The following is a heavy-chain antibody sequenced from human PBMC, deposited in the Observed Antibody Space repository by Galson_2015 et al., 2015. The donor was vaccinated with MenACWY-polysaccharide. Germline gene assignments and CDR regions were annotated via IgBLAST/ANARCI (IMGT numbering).Heavy chain of an antibody. V-gene: IGHV4-38-2*01. CDR3: ARVEKYSGSYYILH. J-gene: IGHJ4*02. CDR2: IYHSGST. D-gene: IGHD1-26*01. Sequence: SESLSLTCAVSGCSISSSYYWGWIRQPPGKGLEWIGSIYHSGSTNYNPSLTSRVTLSVDTSTNQFSRTLSSVTAADTAVYYCARVEKYSGSYYILHWGQGTLVTVSS. CDR1: GCSISSSYY.